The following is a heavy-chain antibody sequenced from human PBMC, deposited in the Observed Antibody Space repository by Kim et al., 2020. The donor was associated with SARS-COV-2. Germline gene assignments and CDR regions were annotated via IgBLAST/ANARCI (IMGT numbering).Heavy chain of an antibody. CDR2: IYYSGST. V-gene: IGHV4-59*01. D-gene: IGHD5-18*01. CDR1: GGSISSYY. J-gene: IGHJ3*02. Sequence: SETLSLTCTVSGGSISSYYWSWIRQPPGKGLEWIGYIYYSGSTNYNPSLKSRVTISVDTSKNQFSLKLSSVTAADTAVYYCARLPGSAGYSYGWIDAFDIWGQGTMVTVSS. CDR3: ARLPGSAGYSYGWIDAFDI.